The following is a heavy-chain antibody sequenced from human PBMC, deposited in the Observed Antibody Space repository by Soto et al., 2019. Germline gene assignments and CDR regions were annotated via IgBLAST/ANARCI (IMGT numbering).Heavy chain of an antibody. V-gene: IGHV1-58*01. Sequence: GASVKVSCKASGFTFTSSAVQWVRQARGQRLEWIGWIVVGSGNTNYAQKFQERVTITRDMSTSTAYMELRSLRSDDTAVYYCARGTNFYYYYGMDVWGQGTTVTVSS. CDR3: ARGTNFYYYYGMDV. CDR1: GFTFTSSA. D-gene: IGHD1-1*01. J-gene: IGHJ6*02. CDR2: IVVGSGNT.